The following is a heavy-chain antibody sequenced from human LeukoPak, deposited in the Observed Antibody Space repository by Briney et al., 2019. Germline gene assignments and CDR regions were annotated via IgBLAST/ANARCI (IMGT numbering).Heavy chain of an antibody. CDR1: GGSISTGRYC. CDR2: INYGGTT. Sequence: SETLSLTCSVPGGSISTGRYCWGWIRQPPGRGLEWIGSINYGGTTFYNPSLKSRVTVSVDSSKNQFSLRLSSVTAADTAVYYCARHPDLDTWGQGNLVIVSS. CDR3: ARHPDLDT. D-gene: IGHD1-14*01. J-gene: IGHJ5*02. V-gene: IGHV4-39*01.